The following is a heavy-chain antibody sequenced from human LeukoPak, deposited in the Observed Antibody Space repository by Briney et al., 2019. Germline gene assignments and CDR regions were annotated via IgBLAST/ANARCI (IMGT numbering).Heavy chain of an antibody. CDR2: IIPMSGTV. D-gene: IGHD4-23*01. Sequence: GSSVKVSCKASGGTFSTFGISWVRQAPGQGLEWMGGIIPMSGTVNNAEKFQGRVIMTRDMSTTTDYMELSSLRSEDTAVYYCARDNSIGGRGWWFDPWGQGTLVTVSS. V-gene: IGHV1-69*05. CDR1: GGTFSTFG. J-gene: IGHJ5*02. CDR3: ARDNSIGGRGWWFDP.